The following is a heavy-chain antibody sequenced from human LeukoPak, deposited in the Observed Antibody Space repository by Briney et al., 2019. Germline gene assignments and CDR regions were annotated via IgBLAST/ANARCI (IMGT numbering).Heavy chain of an antibody. D-gene: IGHD6-6*01. CDR3: AKDSSIAARKPDY. CDR2: ISGSGGTT. V-gene: IGHV3-23*01. J-gene: IGHJ4*02. Sequence: GGSLRLSCAASGFTFSNYAMSWVRQAPGKGLEWASAISGSGGTTYYADSVKGRFTISRDNSKNTLYLQMNSLRAEDTAVYYCAKDSSIAARKPDYWGQGSLVTVSS. CDR1: GFTFSNYA.